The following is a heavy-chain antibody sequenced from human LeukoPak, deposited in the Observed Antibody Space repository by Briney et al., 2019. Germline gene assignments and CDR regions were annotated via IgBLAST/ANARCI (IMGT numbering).Heavy chain of an antibody. CDR1: GGTFSSYA. V-gene: IGHV1-69*04. CDR3: ARAYGSGNNWFDP. D-gene: IGHD3-10*01. J-gene: IGHJ5*02. CDR2: IIPILGIA. Sequence: SVKVSCKASGGTFSSYAISWVRQAPGQGLEWMGRIIPILGIANYAQKFQGRVTITADKSTSTAYMELSSLRSEDTAVYYCARAYGSGNNWFDPWGQGTLVAVSS.